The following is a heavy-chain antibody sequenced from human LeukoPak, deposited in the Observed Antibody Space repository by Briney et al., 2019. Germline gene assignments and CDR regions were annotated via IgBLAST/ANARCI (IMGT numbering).Heavy chain of an antibody. V-gene: IGHV3-23*01. CDR2: ISGSDGST. D-gene: IGHD2-21*02. Sequence: PGGSLRLSCAASGFSFSSYAMSWVRQAPGKGLEWVSGISGSDGSTYYADSVKGRFTISRDNSKNTLYLQMNSLRAEDTAVYYCARDPAYCGGDCYSGDAFDIWGQGTMVTVSS. J-gene: IGHJ3*02. CDR1: GFSFSSYA. CDR3: ARDPAYCGGDCYSGDAFDI.